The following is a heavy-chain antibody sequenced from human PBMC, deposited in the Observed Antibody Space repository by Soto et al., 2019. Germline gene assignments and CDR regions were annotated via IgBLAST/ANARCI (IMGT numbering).Heavy chain of an antibody. V-gene: IGHV3-30-3*01. CDR3: AREAAAAALDY. Sequence: PGGSLRLSCAASGFTFSSYAMHWVRQAPGKGLEWVAVISYDGSNKYYADSVKGRFTISRDNSKNTLYLQMNSLRAEDTAVYYCAREAAAAALDYWGQGTLVTVSS. J-gene: IGHJ4*02. D-gene: IGHD6-13*01. CDR1: GFTFSSYA. CDR2: ISYDGSNK.